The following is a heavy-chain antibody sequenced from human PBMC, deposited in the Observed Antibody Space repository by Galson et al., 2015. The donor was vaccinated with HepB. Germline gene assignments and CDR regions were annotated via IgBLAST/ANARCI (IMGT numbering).Heavy chain of an antibody. CDR3: ARGGASYCSGGSCYSRGGRLGYYYYGMDV. V-gene: IGHV3-13*04. CDR2: IGTAGDT. J-gene: IGHJ6*02. D-gene: IGHD2-15*01. Sequence: SLRLSCAASGFTFSSYDMHWVRQATGKGLERVSAIGTAGDTYYPGSVKGRFTISRENAKNSLYLQMNSLRAGDTAVYYCARGGASYCSGGSCYSRGGRLGYYYYGMDVWGQGTTVTVSS. CDR1: GFTFSSYD.